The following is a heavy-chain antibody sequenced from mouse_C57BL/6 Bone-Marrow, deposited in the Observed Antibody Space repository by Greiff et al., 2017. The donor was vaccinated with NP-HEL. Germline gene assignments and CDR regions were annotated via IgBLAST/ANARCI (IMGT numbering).Heavy chain of an antibody. Sequence: VKLMESGAELVRPGTSVKMSCKASGYTFTNYWIGWAKQRPGHGLEWIGDIYPGGGYTNYNEKFKGKATLTADKSSSTAYMQFSSLTSEDSAIYYCARGMVRGCAMDYWGQGTSVTVSS. V-gene: IGHV1-63*01. J-gene: IGHJ4*01. CDR2: IYPGGGYT. CDR3: ARGMVRGCAMDY. D-gene: IGHD2-10*02. CDR1: GYTFTNYW.